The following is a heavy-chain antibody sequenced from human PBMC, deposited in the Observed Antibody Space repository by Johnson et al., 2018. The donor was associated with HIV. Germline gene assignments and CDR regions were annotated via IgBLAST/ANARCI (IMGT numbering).Heavy chain of an antibody. Sequence: VQLVESGGGVVQPGGSLRLSCAASGFTVSSNYMSWVRQAPGKGLEWVSVIYSGGSTYYADSVKGRFTISRDNSKNTLYLQMNSLRAEDTAVYYCARDRVVGDHSTPLTHACDIWGQGTMVTVSS. CDR3: ARDRVVGDHSTPLTHACDI. CDR2: IYSGGST. CDR1: GFTVSSNY. V-gene: IGHV3-66*01. J-gene: IGHJ3*02. D-gene: IGHD1-26*01.